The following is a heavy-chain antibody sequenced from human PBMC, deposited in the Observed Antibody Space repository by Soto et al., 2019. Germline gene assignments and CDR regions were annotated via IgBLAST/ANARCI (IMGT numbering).Heavy chain of an antibody. D-gene: IGHD6-13*01. Sequence: GGSLRLSCAASGFTFSSYGMHWVRQAPGKGLEWVAVISYDGSNKYYADSVKGRFTISRDNSKNTLYLQMNSLRAEDTAVYYCANIAAAGTYFDYWGQGTLVTVSS. CDR2: ISYDGSNK. CDR3: ANIAAAGTYFDY. V-gene: IGHV3-30*18. CDR1: GFTFSSYG. J-gene: IGHJ4*02.